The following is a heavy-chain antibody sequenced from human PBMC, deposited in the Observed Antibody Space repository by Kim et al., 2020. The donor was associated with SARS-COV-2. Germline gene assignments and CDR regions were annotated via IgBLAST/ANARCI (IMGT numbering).Heavy chain of an antibody. CDR1: GYTFTSYA. CDR3: ARVNWGPHSSSYSRRTYYYGMDV. D-gene: IGHD6-13*01. Sequence: ASVKVSCKASGYTFTSYAMHWVRQAPGQRLEWMGWINAGNGNTKYSQKFQGRVTITRDTSASTAYMELSSLRSEDTAVYYCARVNWGPHSSSYSRRTYYYGMDVWGQGTTVTVSS. V-gene: IGHV1-3*01. J-gene: IGHJ6*02. CDR2: INAGNGNT.